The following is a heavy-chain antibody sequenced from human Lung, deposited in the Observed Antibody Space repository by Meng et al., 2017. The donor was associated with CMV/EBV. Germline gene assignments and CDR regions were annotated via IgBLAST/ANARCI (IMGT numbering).Heavy chain of an antibody. D-gene: IGHD3-3*01. V-gene: IGHV1-69*04. CDR3: ARSTSKYDFWSGYPPFLDP. J-gene: IGHJ5*02. CDR1: GGIFSSSA. Sequence: SVXVSXKVSGGIFSSSAISWVPQAPGQGLEWMGRIIPLLDITNYAPNFQGRVTITADKSTSTAYMEMSSLRYDDTAFYYCARSTSKYDFWSGYPPFLDPXGQGXQVTVSS. CDR2: IIPLLDIT.